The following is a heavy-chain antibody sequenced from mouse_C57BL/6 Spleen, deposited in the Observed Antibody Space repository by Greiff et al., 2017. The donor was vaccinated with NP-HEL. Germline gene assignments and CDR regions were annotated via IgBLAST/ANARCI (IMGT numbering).Heavy chain of an antibody. D-gene: IGHD4-1*01. CDR3: ARRSWDDYAMDY. V-gene: IGHV5-17*01. Sequence: DVKLVESGGGLVKPGGSLKLSCAASGFTFSDYGMHWVRQAPEKGLEWVAYISSGSSTIYYADTVKGRFTISRDNAKNTLFLQMTSLRSEDTAMYYCARRSWDDYAMDYWGQGTSVTVSS. CDR2: ISSGSSTI. CDR1: GFTFSDYG. J-gene: IGHJ4*01.